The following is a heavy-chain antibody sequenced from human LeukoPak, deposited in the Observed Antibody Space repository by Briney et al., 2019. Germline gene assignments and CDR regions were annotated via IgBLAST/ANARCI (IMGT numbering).Heavy chain of an antibody. CDR2: ISDSGNT. V-gene: IGHV3-69-1*02. CDR1: GFTLSSYA. Sequence: PGGSLRLSCAAPGFTLSSYAMSWVRQAPGKGLEWVSAISDSGNTYHADSVKGRFTISRDNAKNSLYLQMNSLRAEDTAVYYCARDYGGSSPFDYWGQGTLVTVSS. D-gene: IGHD4-23*01. J-gene: IGHJ4*02. CDR3: ARDYGGSSPFDY.